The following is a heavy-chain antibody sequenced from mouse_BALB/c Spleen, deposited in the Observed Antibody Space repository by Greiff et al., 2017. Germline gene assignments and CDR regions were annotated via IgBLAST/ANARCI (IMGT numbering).Heavy chain of an antibody. J-gene: IGHJ3*01. CDR1: GYTFSSYW. CDR2: ILPGSGST. CDR3: ARVGSSPSFAY. V-gene: IGHV1-9*01. Sequence: VQLQQSGAELMKPGASVKISCKATGYTFSSYWIEWVKQRPGHGLEWIGEILPGSGSTNYNEKFKGKATFTADTSSNTAYMQLSSLTSEDSAVYYCARVGSSPSFAYWGQGTLVTVSA. D-gene: IGHD1-1*01.